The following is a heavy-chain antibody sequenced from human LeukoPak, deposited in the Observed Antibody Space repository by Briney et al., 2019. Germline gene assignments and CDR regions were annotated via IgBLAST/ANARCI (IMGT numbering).Heavy chain of an antibody. Sequence: GGSLRLSCAASGFTFSSYGMHWVRQAPGKGLEWVAFIRYDGSNKYYADSVKGRFTISRDNSKNTLYLQMNSLRAEDTAVYYCAKELYDFWSGHPNHPFGNWGQGTLVTVSS. CDR1: GFTFSSYG. V-gene: IGHV3-30*02. CDR2: IRYDGSNK. CDR3: AKELYDFWSGHPNHPFGN. J-gene: IGHJ4*02. D-gene: IGHD3-3*01.